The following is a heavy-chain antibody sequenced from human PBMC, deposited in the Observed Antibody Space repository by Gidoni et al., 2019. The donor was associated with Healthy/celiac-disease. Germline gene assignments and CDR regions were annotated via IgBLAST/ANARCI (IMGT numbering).Heavy chain of an antibody. Sequence: EVQLVESGGGLVQPGGSLRLSCSASGFTFSSYAMHWVRQAPGKGLEYVSAISSNGGSTYYADSVKGRFTISRDNSKNTLYLQMSSLRAEDTAVYYCVKGSPRRYTAMAKAPLDYWGQGTLVTVSS. CDR1: GFTFSSYA. CDR3: VKGSPRRYTAMAKAPLDY. D-gene: IGHD5-18*01. V-gene: IGHV3-64D*09. J-gene: IGHJ4*02. CDR2: ISSNGGST.